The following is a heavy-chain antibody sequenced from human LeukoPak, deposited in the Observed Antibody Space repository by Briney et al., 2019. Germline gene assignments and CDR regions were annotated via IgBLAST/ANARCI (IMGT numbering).Heavy chain of an antibody. CDR1: GYTFANYG. V-gene: IGHV1-3*04. D-gene: IGHD3-22*01. CDR3: ARVPLPDSSGHYYPH. J-gene: IGHJ1*01. CDR2: INTGNGNT. Sequence: ASVKVSCKTSGYTFANYGMHWVRQAPRQSLEWMGWINTGNGNTKSSQKFQDRVALTRDTSASTAYMELNSLSSEDTAVYYCARVPLPDSSGHYYPHWGQGTLVTVSS.